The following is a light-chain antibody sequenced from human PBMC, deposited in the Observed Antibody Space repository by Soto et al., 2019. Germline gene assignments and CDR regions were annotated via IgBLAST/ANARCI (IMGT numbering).Light chain of an antibody. CDR2: KND. J-gene: IGLJ2*01. CDR3: QSYDRNSVG. V-gene: IGLV6-57*04. CDR1: SGSIASNH. Sequence: NFMLTQSHSVSESPGKTVTISCTRSSGSIASNHVQWYQQRPGSAPTTVIYKNDQRPYGVPDRFSGSIDSSSNSASLTISGLQTEDEADYYCQSYDRNSVGFGGGTQLTVL.